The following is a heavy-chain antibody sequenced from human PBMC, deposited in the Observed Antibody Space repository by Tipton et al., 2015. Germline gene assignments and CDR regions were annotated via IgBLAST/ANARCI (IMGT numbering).Heavy chain of an antibody. D-gene: IGHD3-22*01. CDR3: ARKGYYYDSSNYYYPFYFDS. J-gene: IGHJ4*02. V-gene: IGHV3-23*01. Sequence: SLRLSCAASGFSFSDYAMTWVRQAPGKGLEWVSAISGTSGATYYADSVKGRFTISRDNAKSTLFLEMNSLRADDTAIYYCARKGYYYDSSNYYYPFYFDSWSQGTLVPVSS. CDR1: GFSFSDYA. CDR2: ISGTSGAT.